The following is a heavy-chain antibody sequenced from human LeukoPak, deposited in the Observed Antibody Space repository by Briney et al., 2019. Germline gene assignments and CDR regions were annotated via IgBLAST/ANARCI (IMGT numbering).Heavy chain of an antibody. Sequence: GGSLRLSCAASGFTSSSYAMSWVRQAPGKGLEWVSAISGSGGSTYYADSVKGRFTISRDNSKNTLYLQMTSLRAEDTAVYYCARSDHYYYYGMDVWGQGTTVTVSS. V-gene: IGHV3-23*01. J-gene: IGHJ6*02. CDR3: ARSDHYYYYGMDV. D-gene: IGHD2-21*02. CDR2: ISGSGGST. CDR1: GFTSSSYA.